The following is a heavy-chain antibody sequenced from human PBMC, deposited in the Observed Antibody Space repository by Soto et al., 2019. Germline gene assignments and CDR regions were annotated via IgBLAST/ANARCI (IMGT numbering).Heavy chain of an antibody. CDR1: GYTFASYG. D-gene: IGHD6-13*01. V-gene: IGHV1-18*01. Sequence: QVQLVQSGAEVKKPGASVKVSCKASGYTFASYGFIWVRQAPGQGLEWMGWISAYNGNTNYAQKLKGRLTMTTDTSTSTAYMELRSLISDDTAVYYCTRGSIASVGTGWFDPWGQGTLVTVSS. CDR2: ISAYNGNT. J-gene: IGHJ5*02. CDR3: TRGSIASVGTGWFDP.